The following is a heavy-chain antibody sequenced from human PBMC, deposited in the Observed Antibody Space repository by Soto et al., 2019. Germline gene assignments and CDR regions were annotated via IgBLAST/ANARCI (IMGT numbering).Heavy chain of an antibody. CDR1: GFKSVDYA. Sequence: GGSLRLSCAASGFKSVDYAMGWVRQAPGKGLEWVAAISGTGARTFYDDSVKGRFTISRDNSRSTLYLQMNSLRSEDTALYYCTKAALERATNQEFDYWGQGTMVTVSS. J-gene: IGHJ4*02. CDR3: TKAALERATNQEFDY. CDR2: ISGTGART. V-gene: IGHV3-23*01. D-gene: IGHD5-12*01.